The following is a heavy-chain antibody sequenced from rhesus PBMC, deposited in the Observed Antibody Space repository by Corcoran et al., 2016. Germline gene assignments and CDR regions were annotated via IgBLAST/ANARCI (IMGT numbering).Heavy chain of an antibody. CDR1: GYTFTSYY. Sequence: QVQLVQSGAEIKQPGASVQLSCKASGYTFTSYYMHWVRQATAQGLEWIGLISPDNGNKGYAQNFQGRVTITTDTSTSTGYMELSSLRSEDTAVYYCTRGGYSGYSSAMDYYGLDSWGQGVVVTVSS. D-gene: IGHD5-42*01. CDR2: ISPDNGNK. J-gene: IGHJ6*01. CDR3: TRGGYSGYSSAMDYYGLDS. V-gene: IGHV1-180*01.